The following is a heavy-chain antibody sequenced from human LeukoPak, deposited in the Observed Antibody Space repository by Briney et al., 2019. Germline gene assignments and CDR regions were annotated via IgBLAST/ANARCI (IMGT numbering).Heavy chain of an antibody. CDR2: IWYDGSNK. CDR3: ASLGWELGNWGY. CDR1: GFTFSSYG. V-gene: IGHV3-33*01. D-gene: IGHD1-26*01. J-gene: IGHJ4*02. Sequence: GGSLRLSCAASGFTFSSYGMHWVRQAPGKGLEWVAVIWYDGSNKYYADSVRGRVTISRDNSKNTMYLQMNSLRAEDTAVHYCASLGWELGNWGYWGQGTLVTVSS.